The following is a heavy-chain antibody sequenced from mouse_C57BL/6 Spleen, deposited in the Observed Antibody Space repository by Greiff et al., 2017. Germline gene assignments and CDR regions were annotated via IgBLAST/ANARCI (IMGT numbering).Heavy chain of an antibody. CDR3: ARELLGPPIYYYGSSYWGFDY. J-gene: IGHJ2*01. V-gene: IGHV3-6*01. D-gene: IGHD1-1*01. Sequence: VPLLQSGPGLVKPSQSLSLTCSVTGYSFTRGYYWNWLRQFPGNKLEWMGYISYDRSNNSHPSLKNRISITRYPTRKQLFLKFNSVTTEDTATYYCARELLGPPIYYYGSSYWGFDYGGQGTTLTVSS. CDR2: ISYDRSN. CDR1: GYSFTRGYY.